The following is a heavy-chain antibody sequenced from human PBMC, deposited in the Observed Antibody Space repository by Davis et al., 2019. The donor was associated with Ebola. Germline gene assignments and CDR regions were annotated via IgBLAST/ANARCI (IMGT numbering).Heavy chain of an antibody. J-gene: IGHJ6*02. Sequence: GESLKISCRVSGYSFTSYWIGWVRQMPGKGLEWMGIIYPGDSDTRYSPSFQGQVTISADKSISTAYLQWSSLKASDTAMYYCARIPTVASDYYYYGMDVWGQGTTVTVSS. CDR2: IYPGDSDT. CDR1: GYSFTSYW. V-gene: IGHV5-51*01. CDR3: ARIPTVASDYYYYGMDV. D-gene: IGHD6-19*01.